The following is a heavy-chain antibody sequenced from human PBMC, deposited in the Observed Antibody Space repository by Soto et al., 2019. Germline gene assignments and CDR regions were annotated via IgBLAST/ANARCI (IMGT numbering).Heavy chain of an antibody. V-gene: IGHV3-30*18. J-gene: IGHJ4*02. D-gene: IGHD1-1*01. Sequence: QVQLVESGGGVVQPGRSLRLSCAASGFTFSTYGMHWVRQAPGKGLEWVAVISYDGVNKYYADSVKGRFSNSRDNSKNTLYLQMNSLRAKVTAVYYCAKSVYNWNDGFFDYWGQGTLVTVSS. CDR1: GFTFSTYG. CDR2: ISYDGVNK. CDR3: AKSVYNWNDGFFDY.